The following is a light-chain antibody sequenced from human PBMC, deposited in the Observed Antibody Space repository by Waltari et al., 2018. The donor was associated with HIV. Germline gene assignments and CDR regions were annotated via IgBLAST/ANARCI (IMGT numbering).Light chain of an antibody. CDR2: EVS. CDR1: SNDVGGYNY. V-gene: IGLV2-8*01. CDR3: SSYSGGNNFDVV. J-gene: IGLJ2*01. Sequence: QSALTQPPSASGSPGQSVTIPCPGTSNDVGGYNYVSWYQQHPGKAPKLMIYEVSEPPSGVPDRFSVSKSGNTASLTVSGLQAEDEADYYCSSYSGGNNFDVVFGGGTKLTVL.